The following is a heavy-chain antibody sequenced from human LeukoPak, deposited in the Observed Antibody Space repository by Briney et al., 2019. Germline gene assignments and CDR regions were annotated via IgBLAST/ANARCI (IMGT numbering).Heavy chain of an antibody. Sequence: GGSLRLSCAASGFTLSVYAKSWVRQAPGKGLEWVSGISGSSSHTKDADFVRGRFTIYRDNSRNTLFLQLNSLTAEDTAVYYCAKEHDYTNAAPEWGFDSWGQGSLVIVSS. V-gene: IGHV3-23*01. CDR2: ISGSSSHT. D-gene: IGHD2-2*02. CDR1: GFTLSVYA. J-gene: IGHJ4*02. CDR3: AKEHDYTNAAPEWGFDS.